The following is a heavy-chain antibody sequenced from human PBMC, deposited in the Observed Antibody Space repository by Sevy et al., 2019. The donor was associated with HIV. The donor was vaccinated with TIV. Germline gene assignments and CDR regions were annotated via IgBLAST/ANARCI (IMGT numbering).Heavy chain of an antibody. CDR2: IFHSGNT. V-gene: IGHV4-30-2*01. J-gene: IGHJ4*02. CDR1: GGSISTDLYS. CDR3: ARSSSAYPYHFDY. Sequence: SETLSLTCAVSGGSISTDLYSWNWIRQPPGKGLEWIGYIFHSGNTYYNPSLKSRVTLSIDRFKNQFSLNLSSVTAADTAVYYCARSSSAYPYHFDYWGQGTLVTVSS.